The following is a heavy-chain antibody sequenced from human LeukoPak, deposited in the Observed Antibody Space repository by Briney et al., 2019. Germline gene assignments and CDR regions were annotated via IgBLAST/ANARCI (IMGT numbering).Heavy chain of an antibody. V-gene: IGHV4-59*06. CDR2: IYYSGST. J-gene: IGHJ4*02. D-gene: IGHD3-22*01. CDR1: GGSISSYY. CDR3: ARGGLNYYDSSGAQEY. Sequence: SETLSLTCTVSGGSISSYYWSWIRQPPGKGLEWIGYIYYSGSTYYNPSLKSRVTISVDTSKNQFSLKLSSVTAADTAVYYCARGGLNYYDSSGAQEYWGQGTLVTVSS.